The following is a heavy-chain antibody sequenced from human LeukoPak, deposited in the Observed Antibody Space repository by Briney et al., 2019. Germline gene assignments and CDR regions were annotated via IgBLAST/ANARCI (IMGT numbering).Heavy chain of an antibody. J-gene: IGHJ6*02. D-gene: IGHD3-16*01. CDR1: GFTVSSNY. Sequence: PGGSLRLSCVVSGFTVSSNYMSWVRQAPGKGLEWVSVIYSGGSTYYADSVRGRFTISRDNSKNTLYLQMNSLRAEDTAVYYCAAAYFGMDQYYYGMDVWGQGTTVTVSS. V-gene: IGHV3-53*01. CDR3: AAAYFGMDQYYYGMDV. CDR2: IYSGGST.